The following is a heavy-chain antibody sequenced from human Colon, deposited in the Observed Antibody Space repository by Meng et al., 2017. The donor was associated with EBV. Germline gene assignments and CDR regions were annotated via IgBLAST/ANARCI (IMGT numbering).Heavy chain of an antibody. CDR2: IYYSAST. CDR3: ARERGGLGAFDY. CDR1: GASNSSGYCY. J-gene: IGHJ4*02. D-gene: IGHD5-12*01. Sequence: QGHGQGSAPRPLTPSRTLSLACTCSGASNSSGYCYWSWNRQPPGKGLEWIGYIYYSASTYYNPSLKSRVSITVDTSKNQFSLKLSSVTAEDTAVYYCARERGGLGAFDYWGQGTLVTVSS. V-gene: IGHV4-30-4*01.